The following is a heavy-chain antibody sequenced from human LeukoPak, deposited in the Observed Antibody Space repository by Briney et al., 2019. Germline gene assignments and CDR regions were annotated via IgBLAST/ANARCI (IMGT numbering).Heavy chain of an antibody. CDR3: ARDARGTSCQAFCAFDI. Sequence: SVKVSCKASGGTFSNYAVSWVRQAPGQGLEWMGGIIPVFEKPNHARKFQDRVTITADESTATAYMELSSLRSEDTAVYYCARDARGTSCQAFCAFDIWGQGTMVTVSS. V-gene: IGHV1-69*13. J-gene: IGHJ3*02. CDR1: GGTFSNYA. CDR2: IIPVFEKP. D-gene: IGHD2-2*01.